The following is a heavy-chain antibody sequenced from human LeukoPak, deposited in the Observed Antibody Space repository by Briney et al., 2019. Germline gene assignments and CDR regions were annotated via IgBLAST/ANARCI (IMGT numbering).Heavy chain of an antibody. CDR3: ARAKGLGCGGDCYYVFDY. Sequence: ASVKASCKASGYTFTDYYLHWVRQAPGQGLEWMGWINPNSGGTNYAQKFQGRVTMTRDTSINTAYMELSRLRSDDTAVYYCARAKGLGCGGDCYYVFDYWGQGTLVTVSP. J-gene: IGHJ4*02. D-gene: IGHD2-21*01. CDR1: GYTFTDYY. CDR2: INPNSGGT. V-gene: IGHV1-2*02.